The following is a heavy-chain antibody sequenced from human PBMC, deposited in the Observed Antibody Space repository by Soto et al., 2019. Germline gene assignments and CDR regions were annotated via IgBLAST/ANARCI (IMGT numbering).Heavy chain of an antibody. CDR3: ARASIVATINWFDP. J-gene: IGHJ5*02. V-gene: IGHV1-69*02. CDR2: IIPILGIA. D-gene: IGHD5-12*01. CDR1: GGTFSSYT. Sequence: VSCKASGGTFSSYTISWVRQAPGQGLEWMGRIIPILGIANYAQKFQGRVTITADKSTSTAYMELSSLRSEDTAVYYCARASIVATINWFDPWGQGTLVTVSS.